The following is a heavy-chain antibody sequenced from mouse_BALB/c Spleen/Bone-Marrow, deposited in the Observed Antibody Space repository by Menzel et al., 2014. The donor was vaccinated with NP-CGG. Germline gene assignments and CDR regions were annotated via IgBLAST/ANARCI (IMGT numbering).Heavy chain of an antibody. CDR1: GFSLTGNG. D-gene: IGHD1-1*01. V-gene: IGHV2-5*01. CDR2: IWRGGST. J-gene: IGHJ1*01. CDR3: AKGGITTVWYFDV. Sequence: QVQLKESGPGLVQPSQSLSITCTVSGFSLTGNGVHWVRQSPEKGLEWLGVIWRGGSTDYNAAFMSRLTITKDNSKNQVFFKMNSLQGDDTAMYYCAKGGITTVWYFDVWGAGTTVTVSS.